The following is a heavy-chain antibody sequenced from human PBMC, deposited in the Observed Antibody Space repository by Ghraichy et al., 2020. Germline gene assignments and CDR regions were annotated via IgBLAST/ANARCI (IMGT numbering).Heavy chain of an antibody. V-gene: IGHV4-39*01. J-gene: IGHJ5*02. CDR3: ARPGGYCSSTSCYAYNWVDP. CDR1: GGSISSSSYY. D-gene: IGHD2-2*01. CDR2: IYYSGST. Sequence: SETLSLTCTVSGGSISSSSYYWGWIRQPPGKGLEWIGSIYYSGSTYYNPSLKSRVTISVDTSKNQFSLKLSSVTAADTAVYYCARPGGYCSSTSCYAYNWVDPWGQGTLVTVSS.